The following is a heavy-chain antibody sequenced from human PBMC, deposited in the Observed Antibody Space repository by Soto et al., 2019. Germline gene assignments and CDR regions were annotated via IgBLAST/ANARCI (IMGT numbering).Heavy chain of an antibody. CDR3: ALRKTGSYFDY. CDR1: GFTFSSYG. CDR2: IWYDGSNK. Sequence: GSLRLSCAASGFTFSSYGMHWVRQAPGKGLEWVAVIWYDGSNKYYADSVKGRFTISRDNSKNTLYLQMNSLRAEDTAVYYCALRKTGSYFDYWGQGXLVTVSS. V-gene: IGHV3-33*01. J-gene: IGHJ4*02. D-gene: IGHD1-26*01.